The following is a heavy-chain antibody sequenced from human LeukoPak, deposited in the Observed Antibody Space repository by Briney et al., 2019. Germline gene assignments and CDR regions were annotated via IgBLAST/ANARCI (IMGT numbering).Heavy chain of an antibody. CDR1: GGSISSYY. CDR3: ARRPYYDILTGYQPPFDY. J-gene: IGHJ4*02. Sequence: ASETLSLTCTVSGGSISSYYWSWIRQPPGKGLEWIGYIYYSGSTNYNPSLKSRVTISVDTSKNQFSLKLSSVTAADTAVYYCARRPYYDILTGYQPPFDYWGQGTLVTVSS. CDR2: IYYSGST. D-gene: IGHD3-9*01. V-gene: IGHV4-59*01.